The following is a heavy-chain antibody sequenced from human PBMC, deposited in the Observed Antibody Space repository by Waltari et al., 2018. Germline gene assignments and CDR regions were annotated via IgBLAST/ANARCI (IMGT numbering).Heavy chain of an antibody. CDR1: GGTFSSYA. D-gene: IGHD2-15*01. J-gene: IGHJ2*01. V-gene: IGHV1-69*01. Sequence: QVQLVQSGAEVKKPGSAVKVSCKASGGTFSSYAISWVRPAPAHGLEWMGGIIPIFGTANYAQKFQGRVTITADESTSTAYMELSSLRSEDTAVYYCARGYCSGGSCYLLNWYFDLWGRGTLVTVSS. CDR3: ARGYCSGGSCYLLNWYFDL. CDR2: IIPIFGTA.